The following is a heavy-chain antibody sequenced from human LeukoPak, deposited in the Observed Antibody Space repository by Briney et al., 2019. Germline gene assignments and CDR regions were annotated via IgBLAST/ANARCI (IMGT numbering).Heavy chain of an antibody. V-gene: IGHV4-30-2*01. D-gene: IGHD3-3*01. CDR2: IYHSGST. CDR1: GGSISSGGYS. J-gene: IGHJ3*02. CDR3: ARIITIFGVVAPDAFDI. Sequence: SSETLSLTCAVSGGSISSGGYSWSWIRQPPGKGLEWIGYIYHSGSTYYNPSLKSRVTISVDRSKNQFSLKLSSVTAADTAVYYCARIITIFGVVAPDAFDIWGQGTMVTVSS.